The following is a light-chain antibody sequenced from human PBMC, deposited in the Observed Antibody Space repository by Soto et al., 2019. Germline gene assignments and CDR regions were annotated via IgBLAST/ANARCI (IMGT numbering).Light chain of an antibody. CDR3: QQYGTSPWT. CDR1: QRVSNNF. J-gene: IGKJ1*01. V-gene: IGKV3-20*01. CDR2: GTS. Sequence: EIMLTQSPGTLSLSPGERATLSCRTSQRVSNNFLGWYQQKPGQAPRLLISGTSNRATGIPDRFSGSGSGTDFTLTISRLEPEDFAVYYCQQYGTSPWTFGQGTKVDIE.